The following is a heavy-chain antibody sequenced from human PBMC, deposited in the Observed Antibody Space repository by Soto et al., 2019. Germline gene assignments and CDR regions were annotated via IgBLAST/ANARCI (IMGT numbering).Heavy chain of an antibody. CDR3: ARTYDDSGPNSGGYGFDI. J-gene: IGHJ3*02. V-gene: IGHV4-59*02. D-gene: IGHD3-22*01. CDR2: IYYSGST. CDR1: GGSVSPYR. Sequence: SQTLSLTSTVSGGSVSPYRWLLFRQPPGKGLEWIAYIYYSGSTSYNPSLKSRVTISLDTSKNQFSLKLSSVTAADTAVYYCARTYDDSGPNSGGYGFDIWCPGTMVT.